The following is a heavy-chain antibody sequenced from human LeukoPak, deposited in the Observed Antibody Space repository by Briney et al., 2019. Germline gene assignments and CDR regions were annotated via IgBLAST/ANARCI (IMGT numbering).Heavy chain of an antibody. CDR3: ARVWGLAVAGGEIEY. V-gene: IGHV3-21*01. J-gene: IGHJ4*02. CDR2: ISGSSSYI. CDR1: GFTFSSYS. D-gene: IGHD6-13*01. Sequence: GGSLRLSCAASGFTFSSYSMNWVRQAPGKGLEWVSSISGSSSYIYYAESVKGRFTISRDNAKNSLYLHMNSLRAEDTAVYYCARVWGLAVAGGEIEYWGQGTLVTVSS.